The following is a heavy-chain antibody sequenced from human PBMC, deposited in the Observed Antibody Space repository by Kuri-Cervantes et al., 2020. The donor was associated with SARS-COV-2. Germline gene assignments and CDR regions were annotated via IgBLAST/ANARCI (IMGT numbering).Heavy chain of an antibody. V-gene: IGHV1-18*01. J-gene: IGHJ6*03. Sequence: ASVKVSCKASGYTFTSYGISWVRQAPGQGLEWMGWISAYNGNTKYSQKFQGRVTITRDTSASTAYMELSSLRSEDTAVHYCARVELRFLEWLPGPYYYYMDVWGKGTTVTVSS. D-gene: IGHD3-3*01. CDR1: GYTFTSYG. CDR3: ARVELRFLEWLPGPYYYYMDV. CDR2: ISAYNGNT.